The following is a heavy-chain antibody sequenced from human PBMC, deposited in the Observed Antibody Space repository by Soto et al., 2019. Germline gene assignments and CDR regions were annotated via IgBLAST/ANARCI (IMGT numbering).Heavy chain of an antibody. CDR3: ARDRRYAEFSLDY. Sequence: GGSLRLSCTASGFTFNNYDMSWVRQAPGKGLEWVSYISSSITTVYYADSVKGRFTISRDNAQNSLYLQMNSLRNEDTAVYYCARDRRYAEFSLDYWGQGALVTVSS. CDR1: GFTFNNYD. J-gene: IGHJ4*02. D-gene: IGHD3-10*01. V-gene: IGHV3-48*02. CDR2: ISSSITTV.